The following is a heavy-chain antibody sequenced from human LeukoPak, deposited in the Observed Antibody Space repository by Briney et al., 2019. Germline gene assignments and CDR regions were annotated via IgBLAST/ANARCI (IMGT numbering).Heavy chain of an antibody. CDR1: GGSISSYY. J-gene: IGHJ5*02. V-gene: IGHV4-4*09. Sequence: SETLFLTCTVSGGSISSYYWSWIRQPPGKGLEWIGYIYTSGSTNYNPSLKSRVTISVDTSKNQFSLKLSSVTAADTAVYYCARLSYYDILTGYYRGHWFDPWGQGTLVTVSS. CDR3: ARLSYYDILTGYYRGHWFDP. D-gene: IGHD3-9*01. CDR2: IYTSGST.